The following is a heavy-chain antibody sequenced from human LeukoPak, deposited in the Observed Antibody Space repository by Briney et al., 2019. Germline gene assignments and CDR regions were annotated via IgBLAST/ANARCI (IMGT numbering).Heavy chain of an antibody. D-gene: IGHD1-20*01. V-gene: IGHV4-59*01. CDR1: GGSISSYY. CDR3: ASNWNDDAFDI. CDR2: IYYSGST. Sequence: SETLSLTCTVSGGSISSYYWSWIRQPPRKGLEWIGYIYYSGSTNYNPSLKSRVTISVDTSKNQFSLKLSSVTAADTSVYYCASNWNDDAFDIWGQGTMVTVSS. J-gene: IGHJ3*02.